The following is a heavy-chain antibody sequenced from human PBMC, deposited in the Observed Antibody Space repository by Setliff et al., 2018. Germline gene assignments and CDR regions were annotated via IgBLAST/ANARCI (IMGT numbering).Heavy chain of an antibody. V-gene: IGHV4-34*01. CDR3: ARGGMVRGVILRRNWFDP. J-gene: IGHJ5*02. CDR2: INHSGST. CDR1: VGPFSAYS. Sequence: PSETLSLTCAVYVGPFSAYSWSWIRQPPGKGLEWIGEINHSGSTNYSPSLKSRVTISADTSKNQFSLKLSSVTAADTAVYYCARGGMVRGVILRRNWFDPWGQGTLVTVSS. D-gene: IGHD3-10*01.